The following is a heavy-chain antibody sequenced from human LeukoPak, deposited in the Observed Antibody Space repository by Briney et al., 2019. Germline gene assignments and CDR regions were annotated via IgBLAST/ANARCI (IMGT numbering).Heavy chain of an antibody. CDR2: IFYSGST. Sequence: PSETLSLTCTVSSGSISTYYWSWIRQPPGKGLEWMGYIFYSGSTTYNPSLSSRLTISVDTSKNQFSLELSSVTAADTAVYYCARQGTSGSYLTGSDVWGQGTTVTVSS. V-gene: IGHV4-59*08. CDR1: SGSISTYY. D-gene: IGHD3-22*01. CDR3: ARQGTSGSYLTGSDV. J-gene: IGHJ6*02.